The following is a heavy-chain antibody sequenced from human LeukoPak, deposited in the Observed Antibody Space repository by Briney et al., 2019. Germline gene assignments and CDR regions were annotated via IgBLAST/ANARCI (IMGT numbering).Heavy chain of an antibody. Sequence: ASVKVSCKASGYTFTSYDINWVRQATGQGLEWMGWMNPNSGNTGYAQKFQGRVTITRNTSISTAYMELSSLRSEDTAVYYCARAKTIAARRSGWFDPGGQGTLVTVSA. V-gene: IGHV1-8*03. J-gene: IGHJ5*02. CDR2: MNPNSGNT. D-gene: IGHD6-6*01. CDR3: ARAKTIAARRSGWFDP. CDR1: GYTFTSYD.